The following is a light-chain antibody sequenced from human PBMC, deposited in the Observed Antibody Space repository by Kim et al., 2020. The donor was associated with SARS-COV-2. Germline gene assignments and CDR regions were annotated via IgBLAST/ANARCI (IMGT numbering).Light chain of an antibody. V-gene: IGKV3-15*01. CDR3: QQYNNWPPLT. CDR2: GAS. Sequence: EIVMTQSPATLSVSPGERATLSCRASQSVSSNLAWYQQKPGQAPRLLIYGASTRATGIPARFSGNGSGTEFTLTISSLQSEDFAVYYCQQYNNWPPLTFGGGTKVDSK. J-gene: IGKJ4*01. CDR1: QSVSSN.